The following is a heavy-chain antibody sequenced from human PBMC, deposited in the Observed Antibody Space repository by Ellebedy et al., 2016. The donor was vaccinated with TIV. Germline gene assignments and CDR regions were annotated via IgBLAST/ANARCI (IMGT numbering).Heavy chain of an antibody. V-gene: IGHV4-59*01. D-gene: IGHD3-22*01. J-gene: IGHJ4*02. CDR2: IYYTGTA. CDR3: ARASYSIGYYGIDY. Sequence: MPSETLSLTCTVSSDSFTSDFWNWIRQTPGKGLEGIGYIYYTGTASYNPSLKSRATMSIDTSKNQVSLKLFSVTAADTAVYFCARASYSIGYYGIDYWGPGNLVTVSS. CDR1: SDSFTSDF.